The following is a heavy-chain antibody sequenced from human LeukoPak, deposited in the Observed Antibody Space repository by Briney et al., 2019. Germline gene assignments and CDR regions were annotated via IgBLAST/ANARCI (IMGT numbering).Heavy chain of an antibody. CDR2: IYSGGST. V-gene: IGHV3-53*01. CDR3: ASSSGSYYYFDY. D-gene: IGHD1-26*01. Sequence: GGSLRLSCAASGFTVSSNYMSWVRQAPGKGLEWVSVIYSGGSTYYADSVKGRFTISRDNSKNTLYLQMNGLRAEDTAVYYCASSSGSYYYFDYWGQGILVTVSS. J-gene: IGHJ4*02. CDR1: GFTVSSNY.